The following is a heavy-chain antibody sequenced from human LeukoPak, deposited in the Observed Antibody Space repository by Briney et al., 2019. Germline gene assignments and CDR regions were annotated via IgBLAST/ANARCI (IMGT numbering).Heavy chain of an antibody. J-gene: IGHJ4*02. CDR1: SGSISSISYY. CDR3: ARGRNPQYYFDY. V-gene: IGHV4-39*07. D-gene: IGHD1-14*01. Sequence: SETLSLTCTVSSGSISSISYYWGWIRQPPGKGLEWIGTFFYSGSTYYNPSLKSRVTISVDTSKNQLSLKLSSVTAADTAVYSCARGRNPQYYFDYWGQGTLVTVSS. CDR2: FFYSGST.